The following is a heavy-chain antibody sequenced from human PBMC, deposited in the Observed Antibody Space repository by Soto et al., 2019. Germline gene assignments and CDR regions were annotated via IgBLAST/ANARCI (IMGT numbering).Heavy chain of an antibody. CDR1: GFTFSDYY. D-gene: IGHD2-8*01. J-gene: IGHJ3*02. CDR2: ISSSGSTI. CDR3: ASRGLLLMVYEGAFDI. Sequence: EGSLRLSCAASGFTFSDYYMSWIRQAPGKGLEWVSYISSSGSTIYYADSVKGRFTISRDNAKNSLYLQMNSLRAEDTAVYYCASRGLLLMVYEGAFDIWGQGTMVTVSS. V-gene: IGHV3-11*01.